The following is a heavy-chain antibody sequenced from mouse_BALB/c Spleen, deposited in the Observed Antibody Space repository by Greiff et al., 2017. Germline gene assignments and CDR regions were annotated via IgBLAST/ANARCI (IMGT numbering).Heavy chain of an antibody. V-gene: IGHV2-6-4*01. CDR1: GFSLSRYS. Sequence: VQGVESGPGLVAPSQSLSITCTVSGFSLSRYSVHWVRQPPGKGLEWLGMIWGGGSTDYNSALKSRLSISKDNSKSQVFLKMNSLQTDDTAMYYCAREGGRYDVGDWFAYWGQGTLVTVSA. CDR2: IWGGGST. J-gene: IGHJ3*01. CDR3: AREGGRYDVGDWFAY. D-gene: IGHD2-14*01.